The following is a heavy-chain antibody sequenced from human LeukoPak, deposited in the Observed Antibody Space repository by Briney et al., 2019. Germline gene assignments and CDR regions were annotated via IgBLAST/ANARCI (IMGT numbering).Heavy chain of an antibody. CDR3: AKDREGCENRSGGSCYSSTEFDY. CDR1: GFTFSNAW. D-gene: IGHD2-15*01. V-gene: IGHV3-15*01. J-gene: IGHJ4*02. Sequence: PGGSLRLSCAASGFTFSNAWMSWVRQAPGKGLEWVGRIKSKTDGGTTDYAAPVKGRFTISRDDSKNTLYLQMNSLKTEDTAVYYCAKDREGCENRSGGSCYSSTEFDYWGQGTLVTVSS. CDR2: IKSKTDGGTT.